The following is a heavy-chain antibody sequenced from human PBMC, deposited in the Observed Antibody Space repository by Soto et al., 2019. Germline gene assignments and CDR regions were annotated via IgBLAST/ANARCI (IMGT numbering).Heavy chain of an antibody. CDR3: ARARKLELPGNYYYYGMDV. CDR2: ISSSGTV. V-gene: IGHV4-59*01. Sequence: PSETLSLTCSVSGGSIRDYFWTWIRQSPGRGLEWIGYISSSGTVKYNSSLKSRVTISLDRSRNQFSLKLSSVTAADTAVYFCARARKLELPGNYYYYGMDVWGQGTTVTVSS. CDR1: GGSIRDYF. D-gene: IGHD1-7*01. J-gene: IGHJ6*02.